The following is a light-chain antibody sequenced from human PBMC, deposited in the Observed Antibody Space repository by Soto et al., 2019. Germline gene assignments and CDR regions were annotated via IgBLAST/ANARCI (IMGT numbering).Light chain of an antibody. CDR2: TAS. CDR3: QQKYATPWT. J-gene: IGKJ1*01. Sequence: IQLTQSPSSLSASVGDRITITCRASQRISTYLNWYQQKAGKAPHLVIYTASSLHSGVTSRFSGSGSGTSFTLTISSLQPEDFATYYCQQKYATPWTFGQGTKVEV. CDR1: QRISTY. V-gene: IGKV1-39*01.